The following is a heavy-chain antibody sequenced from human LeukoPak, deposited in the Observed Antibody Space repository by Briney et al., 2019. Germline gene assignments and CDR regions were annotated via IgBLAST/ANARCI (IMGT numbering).Heavy chain of an antibody. Sequence: PSETLSLTCAVYGGSFSGYYWSWIRQPPGKGLEWIGEINHSGSTNYNPSLKSRVTISVDTSKNQFSLKLSSVTAADTAVYYCASRGYSGYAGGYFDYWGQGTLVTVSS. CDR1: GGSFSGYY. D-gene: IGHD5-12*01. CDR3: ASRGYSGYAGGYFDY. CDR2: INHSGST. V-gene: IGHV4-34*01. J-gene: IGHJ4*02.